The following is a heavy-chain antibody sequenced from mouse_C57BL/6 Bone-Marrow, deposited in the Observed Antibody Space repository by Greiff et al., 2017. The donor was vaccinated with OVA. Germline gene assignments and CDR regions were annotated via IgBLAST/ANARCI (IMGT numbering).Heavy chain of an antibody. J-gene: IGHJ2*01. CDR2: ISNGGGST. V-gene: IGHV5-12*01. D-gene: IGHD1-1*01. Sequence: EVNLVESGGGLVQPGGSLKLSCAASGFTFSDYYMYWVRQTPEKRLEWVAYISNGGGSTYYPDTVKGRFTISRDNAKNTLYLQMSRLKSEDTAMYYCARRGGFDYGSSPFDYWGQGTTLTVSS. CDR1: GFTFSDYY. CDR3: ARRGGFDYGSSPFDY.